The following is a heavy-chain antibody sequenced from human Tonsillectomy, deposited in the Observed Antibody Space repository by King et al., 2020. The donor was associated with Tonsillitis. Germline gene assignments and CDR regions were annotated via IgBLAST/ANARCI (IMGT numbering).Heavy chain of an antibody. CDR2: IYPGDSDT. J-gene: IGHJ5*01. D-gene: IGHD2-21*02. Sequence: VQLVQSGAEVKKPGESLKISCKGSGYSFATYWIGWVRQMPGKGLEWMGNIYPGDSDTRYSPSFQGQVTISADKSISTAYLQWSSLKASDTAMYYCARLRVVTGTRFASWGQGTLVTVSS. V-gene: IGHV5-51*01. CDR1: GYSFATYW. CDR3: ARLRVVTGTRFAS.